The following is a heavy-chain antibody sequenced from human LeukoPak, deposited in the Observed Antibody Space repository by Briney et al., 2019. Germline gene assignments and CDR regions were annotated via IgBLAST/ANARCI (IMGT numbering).Heavy chain of an antibody. J-gene: IGHJ6*02. CDR2: FYSSGYT. CDR3: ARVGDFGSGSHQYAMDV. D-gene: IGHD3-10*01. CDR1: GVSIGYYY. V-gene: IGHV4-4*07. Sequence: PSETLSLTCTVSGVSIGYYYWIWIRQPAGKGLEWIGRFYSSGYTNSNPSLKSRVTMSVDTSKNLFSLKLSSVTAADTALYYCARVGDFGSGSHQYAMDVWGQGTTVTVSS.